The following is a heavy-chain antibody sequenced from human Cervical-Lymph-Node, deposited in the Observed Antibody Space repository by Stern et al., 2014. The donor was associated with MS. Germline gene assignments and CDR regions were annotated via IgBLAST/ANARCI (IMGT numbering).Heavy chain of an antibody. D-gene: IGHD3-3*01. CDR3: ARTYVFWKGYEDY. V-gene: IGHV1-18*01. CDR1: GYSFTSYG. J-gene: IGHJ4*02. Sequence: QVQLVQSGAEVKKPGASVKVSCKASGYSFTSYGISWVRQAPGQGLEWMGWISADNGNTNYAQKIQGRVTMTTATPTRPLYMELRSLRSDDPAVYYWARTYVFWKGYEDYWGQGPLVTVSS. CDR2: ISADNGNT.